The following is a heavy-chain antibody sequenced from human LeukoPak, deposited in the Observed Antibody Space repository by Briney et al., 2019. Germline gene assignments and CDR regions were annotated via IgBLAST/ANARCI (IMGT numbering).Heavy chain of an antibody. J-gene: IGHJ4*02. Sequence: GGSLRLSCAASGFTFRNYVIHWVRQAPGKGLEWVAVTSSDLNVKLYADSVKGRFTISRDNSRSTLYLQMNSLRPEDTAIYYCARDGNVAAAPDYWGQGTLVTVSS. CDR3: ARDGNVAAAPDY. CDR1: GFTFRNYV. CDR2: TSSDLNVK. V-gene: IGHV3-30-3*01. D-gene: IGHD6-13*01.